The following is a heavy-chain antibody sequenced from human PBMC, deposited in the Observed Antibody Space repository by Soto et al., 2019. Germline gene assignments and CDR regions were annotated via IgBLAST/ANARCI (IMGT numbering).Heavy chain of an antibody. D-gene: IGHD6-13*01. CDR1: GGSFSGYY. J-gene: IGHJ4*02. CDR2: INHSGST. Sequence: TSETLSLTCAVYGGSFSGYYWSWIRQPPGKGLEWIGEINHSGSTNYNPSLKSRVTISVDTSKNQFSLKLSSVTAADTAVYYCARGRRRTTTVMKLAAKTGRDYWGQGTLVTVSS. V-gene: IGHV4-34*01. CDR3: ARGRRRTTTVMKLAAKTGRDY.